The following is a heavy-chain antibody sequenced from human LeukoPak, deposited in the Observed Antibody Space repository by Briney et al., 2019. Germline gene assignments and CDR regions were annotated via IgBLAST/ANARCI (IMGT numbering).Heavy chain of an antibody. CDR2: INPNSGGT. J-gene: IGHJ5*02. CDR3: ARGVTGRYCSSTSCHWRAWFDP. Sequence: ASVKVSCKASGYTFTGYYMHWVRQAPGQGLEWMGWINPNSGGTNYAQKFQGRVTITADESTSTAYMELSRLRSEDTAVYYCARGVTGRYCSSTSCHWRAWFDPWGQGTLVTVSS. D-gene: IGHD2-2*01. CDR1: GYTFTGYY. V-gene: IGHV1-2*02.